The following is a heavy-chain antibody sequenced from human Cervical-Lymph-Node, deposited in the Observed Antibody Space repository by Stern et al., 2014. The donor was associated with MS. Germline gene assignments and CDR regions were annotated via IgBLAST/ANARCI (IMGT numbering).Heavy chain of an antibody. CDR1: GFSLSASGMS. Sequence: QVTLRESGPALVKPTQTLTLTCTFSGFSLSASGMSVSWIRQPPGKALEWLALIDWDDGKYYSTSLKTRVTISKDTSENQVVLAMTNMDPGDTATYYCARMQRTSTSGLHFDSWGQGTLVTVSS. V-gene: IGHV2-70*01. J-gene: IGHJ4*02. D-gene: IGHD2/OR15-2a*01. CDR3: ARMQRTSTSGLHFDS. CDR2: IDWDDGK.